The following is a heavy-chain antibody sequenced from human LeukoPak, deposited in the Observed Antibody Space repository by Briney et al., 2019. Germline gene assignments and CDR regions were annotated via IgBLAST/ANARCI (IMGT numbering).Heavy chain of an antibody. V-gene: IGHV3-74*01. J-gene: IGHJ4*02. CDR3: ATDYWGALNY. CDR1: GFTFSSAW. D-gene: IGHD7-27*01. Sequence: GSLRLSCAASGFTFSSAWMHWVRQVPGKGLVWVSRINTDGSDTTYADSVMGRFTISRDNAKNTLYLQMNSLRAEDTAIYYCATDYWGALNYWGQGTLVTVSS. CDR2: INTDGSDT.